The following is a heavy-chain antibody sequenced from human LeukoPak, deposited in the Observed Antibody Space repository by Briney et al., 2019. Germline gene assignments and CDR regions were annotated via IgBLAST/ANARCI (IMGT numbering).Heavy chain of an antibody. CDR3: ARVSGSYYLENWFDP. V-gene: IGHV4-59*12. J-gene: IGHJ5*02. Sequence: SETLSLTCTVSGDSISSYYWSWIRQPPGKGLEWIGYIYYSGSTNYNPSLESRVTISIDTSKNQFSLKLSSVTAADTAVYYCARVSGSYYLENWFDPWGQGTLVTVSS. CDR1: GDSISSYY. CDR2: IYYSGST. D-gene: IGHD1-26*01.